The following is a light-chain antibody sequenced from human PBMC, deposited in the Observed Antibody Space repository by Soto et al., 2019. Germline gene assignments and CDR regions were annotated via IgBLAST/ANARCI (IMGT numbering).Light chain of an antibody. CDR3: QQYGTSPIT. CDR1: QSVSSGY. Sequence: EIVLTQSPGTLSLSPGERATLSCRASQSVSSGYLAWYHQKPGQVPRLLIYVASTRATGIPDRFSGSGSGTDFTVTISRLEPEDFAVYYCQQYGTSPITFGQGTRLEI. J-gene: IGKJ5*01. CDR2: VAS. V-gene: IGKV3-20*01.